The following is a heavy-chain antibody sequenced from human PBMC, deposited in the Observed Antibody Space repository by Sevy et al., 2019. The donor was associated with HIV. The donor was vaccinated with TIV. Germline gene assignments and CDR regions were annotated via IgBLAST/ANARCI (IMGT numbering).Heavy chain of an antibody. CDR2: ISSSGDTT. V-gene: IGHV3-48*03. J-gene: IGHJ6*02. CDR3: AKXXXXXXXXXXV. Sequence: GGSLRLSCAASGFTXSSFEMNWVRQAPGKGLEWVSYISSSGDTTDYADSVRGRFTISRDNAKKSLYLQMNSLRAEDTAIYYCAKXXXXXXXXXXVWGQXTTVTVSS. CDR1: GFTXSSFE.